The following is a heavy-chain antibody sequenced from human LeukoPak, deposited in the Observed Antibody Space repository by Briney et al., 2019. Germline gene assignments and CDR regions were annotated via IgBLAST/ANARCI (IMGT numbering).Heavy chain of an antibody. J-gene: IGHJ4*02. CDR1: GFTFSSYA. CDR3: AKVPEPRYCGGGSCYTPITYFDY. Sequence: GGSLRLSCAASGFTFSSYAMSWVRQAPGKGLEWVSAISGSGGSTYYADSVKGRFTISRDNSKNTLYLQMNSLRAEDTAVYYCAKVPEPRYCGGGSCYTPITYFDYWGQGTLVTVSS. D-gene: IGHD2-15*01. CDR2: ISGSGGST. V-gene: IGHV3-23*01.